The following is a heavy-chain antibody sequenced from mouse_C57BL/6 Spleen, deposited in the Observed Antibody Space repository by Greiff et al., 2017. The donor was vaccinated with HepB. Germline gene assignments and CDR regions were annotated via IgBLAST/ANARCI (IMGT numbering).Heavy chain of an antibody. D-gene: IGHD1-1*01. V-gene: IGHV1-72*01. J-gene: IGHJ1*03. CDR3: AGGAIYYYGSRGYFDV. CDR2: IDPNSGGT. Sequence: VQLQQPGAELVKPGASVKLSCKASGYTFTSYWMHWVKQRPGRGLEWIGRIDPNSGGTKYNEKFKRKATLTVDKPSSTAYMQLSSLTSEDSAVYYCAGGAIYYYGSRGYFDVWGTGTTVTVSS. CDR1: GYTFTSYW.